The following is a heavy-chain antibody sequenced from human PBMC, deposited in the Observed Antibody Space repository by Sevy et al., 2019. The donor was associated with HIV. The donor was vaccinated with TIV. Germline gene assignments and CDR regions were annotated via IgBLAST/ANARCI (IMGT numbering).Heavy chain of an antibody. V-gene: IGHV3-48*01. J-gene: IGHJ6*02. Sequence: GGSLRLSCAASGFTFSSYSMNWVRQAPGKGLEWVSYISSSSSTIYYADSVKGRFTISRDKAKNALYLQMNSLRAEDTAVYYCARDPTYYYGSGTHPPVYYYGMDVWGQGTTVTVSS. CDR2: ISSSSSTI. CDR3: ARDPTYYYGSGTHPPVYYYGMDV. CDR1: GFTFSSYS. D-gene: IGHD3-10*01.